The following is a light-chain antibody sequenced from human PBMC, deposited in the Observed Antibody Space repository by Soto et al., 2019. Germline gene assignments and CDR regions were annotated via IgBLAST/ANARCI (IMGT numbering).Light chain of an antibody. V-gene: IGLV1-51*01. Sequence: QSALTQPPSVSAAPGQKVTISCSGSSSNIGNNYMSWYQQLPGTAPKMIMYEDNKRISGVPDRFSGSRSGTSASLAITGLQTGDEADYYCGTWDSILSAGVFGGGTKLTVL. CDR1: SSNIGNNY. CDR3: GTWDSILSAGV. J-gene: IGLJ3*02. CDR2: EDN.